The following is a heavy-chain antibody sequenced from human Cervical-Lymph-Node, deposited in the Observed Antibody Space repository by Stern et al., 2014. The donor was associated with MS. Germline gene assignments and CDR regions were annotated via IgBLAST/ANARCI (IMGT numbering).Heavy chain of an antibody. Sequence: QLLQPGPEVKKPGTSVKVSCKASGFTFTSSAVQWVRQARGQRLEWRGWIVVGSGNTNYAQKFQERVTITRDMSTSTAYMELSSLRSEDTAVYYCAARQWKPGSFDYWGQGTLVTVSS. J-gene: IGHJ4*02. CDR3: AARQWKPGSFDY. V-gene: IGHV1-58*01. CDR1: GFTFTSSA. CDR2: IVVGSGNT. D-gene: IGHD6-19*01.